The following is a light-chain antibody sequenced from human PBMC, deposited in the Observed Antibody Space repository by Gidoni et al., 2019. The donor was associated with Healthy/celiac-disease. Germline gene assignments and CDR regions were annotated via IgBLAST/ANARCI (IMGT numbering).Light chain of an antibody. J-gene: IGKJ4*01. V-gene: IGKV1-33*01. Sequence: DIQMTQYPSSLSASVGDRVTITCQASQDISNYLNWYQQQPGKAPKPLIYDASNLETGVPSRFSRSGSGTDFTFTISSLQPEDIATYYCQQYDNLPFTFGGGTKVEIK. CDR2: DAS. CDR1: QDISNY. CDR3: QQYDNLPFT.